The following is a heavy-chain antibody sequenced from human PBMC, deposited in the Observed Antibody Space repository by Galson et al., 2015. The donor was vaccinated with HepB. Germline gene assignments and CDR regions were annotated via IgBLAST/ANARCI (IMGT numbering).Heavy chain of an antibody. Sequence: SLRLSCAASGFTFSNYGMHWVRQAPGKGLEWVAVISYDGSDKYYADSVKGRFTLSRDNSKNTLYLQMNSLRPDDTAVYYCARTGGQRWLAGLSDYWGQGTLVTVSS. CDR3: ARTGGQRWLAGLSDY. V-gene: IGHV3-30*03. CDR2: ISYDGSDK. CDR1: GFTFSNYG. D-gene: IGHD2-15*01. J-gene: IGHJ4*02.